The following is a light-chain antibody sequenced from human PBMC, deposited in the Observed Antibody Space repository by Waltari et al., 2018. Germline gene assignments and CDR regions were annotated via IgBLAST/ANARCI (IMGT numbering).Light chain of an antibody. CDR2: AAS. V-gene: IGKV1-27*01. CDR3: QKYNSAPPT. CDR1: LGISNY. Sequence: DIQMTQSPSSLSASVGDRVALTCRASLGISNYLAWYQQRPGKAPRLLIYAASTLQPGVPSRFSGRGAGTDFTLSIDSLQPEDAATYYCQKYNSAPPTFGPGTMVEIK. J-gene: IGKJ1*01.